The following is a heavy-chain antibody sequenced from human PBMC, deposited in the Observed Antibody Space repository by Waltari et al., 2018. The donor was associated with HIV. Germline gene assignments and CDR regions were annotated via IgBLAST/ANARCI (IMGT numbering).Heavy chain of an antibody. Sequence: VQLVESGGGLVQPGGSLRLSCPGSGLTISRSWRSWVRQAPGKGLEWVANVKKDENEKKYLDSVKGRFIISRDDTDNSVHLEMNSLRVEDTATYYCVAEWWYGITGYWGQGSLVTVSP. CDR1: GLTISRSW. V-gene: IGHV3-7*01. D-gene: IGHD2-15*01. J-gene: IGHJ4*02. CDR2: VKKDENEK. CDR3: VAEWWYGITGY.